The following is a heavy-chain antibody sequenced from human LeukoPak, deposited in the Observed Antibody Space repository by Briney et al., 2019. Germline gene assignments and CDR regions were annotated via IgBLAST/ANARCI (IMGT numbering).Heavy chain of an antibody. Sequence: PGGSLRLSCAASGFTVSSNYMTWVRQAPGKGLEWVAVISYDGSNKYYADSVKGRFTISRDNSKNTLYLQMNSLRTEDTAVYYCARGQRAHVEWSNYMDVWGKGTTVIVSS. D-gene: IGHD3-3*01. J-gene: IGHJ6*03. V-gene: IGHV3-30*03. CDR3: ARGQRAHVEWSNYMDV. CDR2: ISYDGSNK. CDR1: GFTVSSNY.